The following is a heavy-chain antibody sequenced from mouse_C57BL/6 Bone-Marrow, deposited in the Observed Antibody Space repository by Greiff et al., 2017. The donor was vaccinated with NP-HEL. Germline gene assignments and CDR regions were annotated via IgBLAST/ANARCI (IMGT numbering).Heavy chain of an antibody. CDR2: ISSGGSYT. Sequence: EVQLVESGGDLVKPGGSLKLSCAASGFTFSSYGMSWVRQTPDKRLEWVATISSGGSYTYSPDSVKGRFTISRANAKNTLYLQMSSLKSEDTAMYYCARPGWLPFDYWGQGTTLTVSS. CDR3: ARPGWLPFDY. V-gene: IGHV5-6*01. J-gene: IGHJ2*01. CDR1: GFTFSSYG. D-gene: IGHD2-3*01.